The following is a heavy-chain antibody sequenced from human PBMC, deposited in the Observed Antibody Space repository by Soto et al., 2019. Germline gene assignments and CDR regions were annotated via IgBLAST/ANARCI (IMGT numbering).Heavy chain of an antibody. V-gene: IGHV4-34*01. CDR3: ATVDTAYCGGDCYSSREYFQH. CDR1: GGSFSGYY. Sequence: SETLSLTYAVYGGSFSGYYWSWIRQPPGKGLEWIGRINHSGSTNYNPSLKSRVTISVDTSKNQFSLKLSSVTAADTAVYYRATVDTAYCGGDCYSSREYFQHWGQGTLVTVSS. D-gene: IGHD2-21*02. J-gene: IGHJ1*01. CDR2: INHSGST.